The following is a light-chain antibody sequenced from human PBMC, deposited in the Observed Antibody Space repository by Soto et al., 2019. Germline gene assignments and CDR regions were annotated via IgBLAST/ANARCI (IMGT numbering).Light chain of an antibody. V-gene: IGKV2-24*01. CDR2: KIA. Sequence: DIVLTQTPLSSQVTLGQQASISCSSSHILVHSDGNTYFTWLQQRPGQPTRLLIYKIAKRFPGVPDSISCRGSGTECTLNISRVDAEDVGFYYCMQATLAYTFGQGTKMEIK. J-gene: IGKJ2*01. CDR3: MQATLAYT. CDR1: HILVHSDGNTY.